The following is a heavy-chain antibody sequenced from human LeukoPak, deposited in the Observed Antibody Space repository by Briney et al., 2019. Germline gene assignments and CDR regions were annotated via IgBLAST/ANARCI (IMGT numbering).Heavy chain of an antibody. J-gene: IGHJ3*02. CDR2: INAGNGNT. V-gene: IGHV1-3*01. CDR3: ARDKARITMIVVPSSYDAFDI. D-gene: IGHD3-22*01. Sequence: VASVKVSCKASGYTFTSYAMHWVRQAPGQRLEWMGWINAGNGNTKYSQKFQGRVTITRDTSASTAYMELSSLRSEDTAVYYCARDKARITMIVVPSSYDAFDIWGQGTMVTVSS. CDR1: GYTFTSYA.